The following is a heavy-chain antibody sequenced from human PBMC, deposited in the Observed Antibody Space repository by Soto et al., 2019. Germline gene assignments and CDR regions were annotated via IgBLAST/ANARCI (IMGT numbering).Heavy chain of an antibody. CDR3: ADPIPKTGTTFGF. Sequence: QLLESGGGFVQPGGSLRLSCVASGFTFSNFAMAWVRQAPGEGREWVSAISGSGDDTFYADSMKGRFTISRDNSKDTLDRQINSLRAEDTAVYYCADPIPKTGTTFGFWGQGTMVTVFS. D-gene: IGHD1-1*01. CDR1: GFTFSNFA. J-gene: IGHJ4*02. CDR2: ISGSGDDT. V-gene: IGHV3-23*01.